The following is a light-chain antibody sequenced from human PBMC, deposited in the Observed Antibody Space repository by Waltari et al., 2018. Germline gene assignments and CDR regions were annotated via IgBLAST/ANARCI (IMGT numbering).Light chain of an antibody. V-gene: IGLV2-8*01. Sequence: QSALTQLPPASGSPGQSVTLSCSGTSPALTTYHYVSWYQHHPGRAPKLLIYEVSKRPSGVPDRFSGSKSGNTASLTVSGLQTEDEAVYYCSSYAGRDNLLFGGGTKLTVL. CDR3: SSYAGRDNLL. CDR2: EVS. J-gene: IGLJ2*01. CDR1: SPALTTYHY.